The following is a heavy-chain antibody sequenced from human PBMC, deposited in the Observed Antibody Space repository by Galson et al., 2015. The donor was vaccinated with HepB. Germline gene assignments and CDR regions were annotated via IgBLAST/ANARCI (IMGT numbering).Heavy chain of an antibody. Sequence: LSLTCTVSGGSISSDSYYWDWIRQPPGKGLEWIGSIFYSGSTYYNPSLKSRVTISLDTSKNQFSLKLSSVTPADTAVYYCARDFSGSYFYYLDSWGQGTLVTVSS. D-gene: IGHD1-26*01. CDR3: ARDFSGSYFYYLDS. CDR2: IFYSGST. CDR1: GGSISSDSYY. V-gene: IGHV4-39*07. J-gene: IGHJ4*02.